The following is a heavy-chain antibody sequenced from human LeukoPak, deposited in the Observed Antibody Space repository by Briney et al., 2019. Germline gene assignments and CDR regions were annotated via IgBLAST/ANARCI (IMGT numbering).Heavy chain of an antibody. CDR2: INPSGGST. Sequence: ASVKVSCKASGYTFTRYYMHWVRQAPGQGLEWMGIINPSGGSTSYAQKFQGRVTMTRETSTSTVYMELSSLRSEDTAVYYCARYSGSSYYFDYWGQGTLVTVSS. J-gene: IGHJ4*02. V-gene: IGHV1-46*01. CDR3: ARYSGSSYYFDY. CDR1: GYTFTRYY. D-gene: IGHD1-26*01.